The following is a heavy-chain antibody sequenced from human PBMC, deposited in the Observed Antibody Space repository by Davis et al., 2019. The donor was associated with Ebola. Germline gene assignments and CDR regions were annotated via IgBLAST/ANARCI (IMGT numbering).Heavy chain of an antibody. CDR1: GGSFSGYY. D-gene: IGHD5-12*01. CDR2: IYTSGST. CDR3: ARDLTYSDYERYFDY. V-gene: IGHV4-4*07. J-gene: IGHJ4*02. Sequence: PSETLSLTCAVYGGSFSGYYWSWIRQPAGKGLEWIGRIYTSGSTNYNPSLKSRVTISLDTSKNQFSLKLSSVTAADTAIYYCARDLTYSDYERYFDYWGQGTLVTVSS.